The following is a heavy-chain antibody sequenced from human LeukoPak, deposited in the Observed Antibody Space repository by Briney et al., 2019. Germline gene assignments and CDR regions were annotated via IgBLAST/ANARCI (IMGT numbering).Heavy chain of an antibody. J-gene: IGHJ6*02. V-gene: IGHV4-4*07. Sequence: SETLSLTCTVSGGSISSYYWTWIRQPAGKGLEWIVRIYTSGSTNYNPSLKSRVTMSVDTSNNQFSLNLSSVTAADTAVYYCARQIIAAGKNYYGMDVWGQGTTVTVSS. D-gene: IGHD6-13*01. CDR2: IYTSGST. CDR3: ARQIIAAGKNYYGMDV. CDR1: GGSISSYY.